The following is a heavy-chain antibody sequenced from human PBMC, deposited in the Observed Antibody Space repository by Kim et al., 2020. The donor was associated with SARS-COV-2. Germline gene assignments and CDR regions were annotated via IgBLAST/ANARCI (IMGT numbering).Heavy chain of an antibody. Sequence: SETLSLTCTVSGGSISSTSYYWGWIRQPPGKGLEWIGTIYYIGGAYYNPSLKSRVTISVHTSRNQFSLNLNSVTAADTAVYYCARQGSGWADWGQGTLVT. CDR2: IYYIGGA. V-gene: IGHV4-39*01. J-gene: IGHJ1*01. D-gene: IGHD6-19*01. CDR3: ARQGSGWAD. CDR1: GGSISSTSYY.